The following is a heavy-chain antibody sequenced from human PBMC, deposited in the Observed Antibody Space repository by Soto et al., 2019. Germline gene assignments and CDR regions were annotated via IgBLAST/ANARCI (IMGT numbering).Heavy chain of an antibody. CDR3: ARESEDLTSNFDY. Sequence: GGSLRLSCAASGFTFTRYSMNWVRQAPGKGLEWVSSISSTTNYIYYGDYMKGRFTISRDNAKNSLYLEMNSLRAEDTAVYYCARESEDLTSNFDYWGQGTLVTVSS. V-gene: IGHV3-21*06. CDR2: ISSTTNYI. CDR1: GFTFTRYS. J-gene: IGHJ4*02.